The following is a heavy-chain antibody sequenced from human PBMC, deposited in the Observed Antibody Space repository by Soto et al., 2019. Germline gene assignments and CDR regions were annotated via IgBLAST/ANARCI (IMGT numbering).Heavy chain of an antibody. CDR2: ISAYNGDT. CDR1: GYTFTSYG. D-gene: IGHD3-10*01. CDR3: ARDSRRYYYGSGSYLWFDP. V-gene: IGHV1-18*01. Sequence: QVQLVQSGAEVKKPGASVKVSCKASGYTFTSYGISWVRQAPGQGLEWMGWISAYNGDTNYAQKLQGRVTMTTDTSTSTAYMELRSLRSDDTAVYYCARDSRRYYYGSGSYLWFDPWGQGTLVTVSS. J-gene: IGHJ5*02.